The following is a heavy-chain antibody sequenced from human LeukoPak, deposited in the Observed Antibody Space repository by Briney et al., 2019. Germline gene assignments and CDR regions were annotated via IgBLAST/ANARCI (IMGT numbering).Heavy chain of an antibody. CDR2: IWYDGSNK. V-gene: IGHV3-33*06. D-gene: IGHD6-19*01. CDR1: GFTFSSYG. Sequence: GGSLRLSCAASGFTFSSYGMHWVRQAPGKGLEWVAVIWYDGSNKYFADSVKGRFTISRDNSKNTLYLQMNSLRAEDTVVYYCAKGIAVAGPLDYWGQGTLVTVSS. CDR3: AKGIAVAGPLDY. J-gene: IGHJ4*02.